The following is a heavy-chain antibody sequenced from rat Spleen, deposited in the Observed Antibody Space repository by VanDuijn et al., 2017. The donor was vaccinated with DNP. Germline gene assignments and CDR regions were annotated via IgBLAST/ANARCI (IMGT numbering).Heavy chain of an antibody. CDR2: ISSSGGST. V-gene: IGHV5-25*01. CDR1: GFAFTNYD. D-gene: IGHD3-1*01. J-gene: IGHJ1*01. CDR3: ARGSTSIYWYFDF. Sequence: EVQLVESGGGLVQPGRSLKLSCAASGFAFTNYDMAWVRQAPTKGLEWVAAISSSGGSTYYRDPVKGRFTVSRDYAKSTLYLQMNSLKSEDTATYYCARGSTSIYWYFDFWGPGTMVTVSS.